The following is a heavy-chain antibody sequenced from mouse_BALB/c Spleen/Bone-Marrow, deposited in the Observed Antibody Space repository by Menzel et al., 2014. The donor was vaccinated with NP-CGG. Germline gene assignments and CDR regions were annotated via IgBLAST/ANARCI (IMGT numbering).Heavy chain of an antibody. CDR2: IDPSDSET. CDR3: ARRGYGYGFAY. V-gene: IGHV1-69*02. Sequence: VQLQQSGAELVKPGAPVKLSCKASGYTFTSYWMNWVKQRPGRGLEWIGRIDPSDSETHYNQKFKDKPTLTVDKSSSTAYIQLSSLTSEDSAVYYCARRGYGYGFAYWGQWTLVTVSA. CDR1: GYTFTSYW. J-gene: IGHJ3*01. D-gene: IGHD1-2*01.